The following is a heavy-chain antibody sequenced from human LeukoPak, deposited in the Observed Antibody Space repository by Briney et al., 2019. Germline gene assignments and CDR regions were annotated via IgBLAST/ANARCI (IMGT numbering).Heavy chain of an antibody. CDR1: GFTFSSYA. D-gene: IGHD3-9*01. CDR3: AKMYYDILTGEDS. V-gene: IGHV3-23*01. CDR2: ISGSGSST. Sequence: QAGGSLRLSCAASGFTFSSYAMSWVRQAPGKGLQWVSVISGSGSSTYYADSVKGRFTISRDNSKNTLYLQMNSLRVEDTAIYYCAKMYYDILTGEDSWGQGTLVTVSS. J-gene: IGHJ4*02.